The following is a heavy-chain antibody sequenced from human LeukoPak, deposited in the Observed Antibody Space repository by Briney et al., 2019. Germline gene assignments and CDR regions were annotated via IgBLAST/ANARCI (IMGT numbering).Heavy chain of an antibody. CDR3: AIGLHGTGYYEY. J-gene: IGHJ4*02. CDR1: GFWFASYW. D-gene: IGHD3-10*01. CDR2: IKAADSET. Sequence: GESLKISCKGSGFWFASYWIGWVRQLPGTGLEWMAFIKAADSETRYRPSFQGQVTISVDKSISTAYLQWSSLKASDTAMYYCAIGLHGTGYYEYCGQGTLVTVSS. V-gene: IGHV5-51*01.